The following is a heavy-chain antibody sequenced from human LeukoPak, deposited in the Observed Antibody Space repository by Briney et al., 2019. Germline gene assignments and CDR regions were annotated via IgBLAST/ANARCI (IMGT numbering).Heavy chain of an antibody. CDR3: ASLVREFTGAFDI. CDR2: VSTRTSDT. Sequence: AGSLRLSCAVSGFSFSDYYLNWIRKAPGKGQERLSYVSTRTSDTRYADSVKGRFTNSRDDAKTSLYLQMDSLRAEDTTLYYCASLVREFTGAFDIWGQGTMVTVSS. D-gene: IGHD3-10*01. V-gene: IGHV3-11*03. CDR1: GFSFSDYY. J-gene: IGHJ3*02.